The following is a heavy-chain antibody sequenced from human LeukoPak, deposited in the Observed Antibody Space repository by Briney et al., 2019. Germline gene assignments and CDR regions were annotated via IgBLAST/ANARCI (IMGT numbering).Heavy chain of an antibody. Sequence: PGGSLRLSCAACGFTFSSYEMNWVRQAPGKGLEGVSYISSSGSTIYYAESVKGRFTISRDNAKNSLYLQMNSLRAEDTAVYYCAELGITMIGGVWGKGTTVTISS. CDR3: AELGITMIGGV. CDR2: ISSSGSTI. J-gene: IGHJ6*04. D-gene: IGHD3-10*02. V-gene: IGHV3-48*03. CDR1: GFTFSSYE.